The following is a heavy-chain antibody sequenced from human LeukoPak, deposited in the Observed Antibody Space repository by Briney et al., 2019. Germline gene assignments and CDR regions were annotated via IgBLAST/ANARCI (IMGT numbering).Heavy chain of an antibody. Sequence: GGSLRLSCSASGFTFSRYAMHWVRQAPGEGLKYVPAISSNGGTTYYADSVKGRFTISRDNSKNTQYLQMNSLRDEDTAVYQCARAQRIYGDFYYFDYWGQGTLVTVSS. CDR2: ISSNGGTT. CDR1: GFTFSRYA. V-gene: IGHV3-64*04. CDR3: ARAQRIYGDFYYFDY. D-gene: IGHD4-17*01. J-gene: IGHJ4*02.